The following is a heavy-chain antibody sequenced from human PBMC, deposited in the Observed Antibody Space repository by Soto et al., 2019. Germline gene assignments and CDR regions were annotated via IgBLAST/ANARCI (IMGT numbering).Heavy chain of an antibody. J-gene: IGHJ6*02. CDR1: GYTFTGYY. CDR3: ARVAIVEPPYYYYYGTDV. V-gene: IGHV1-2*02. D-gene: IGHD1-26*01. Sequence: ASVKVSCKASGYTFTGYYMHWVRQAPGQGLEWMGWINPNSGGTNYAQKFQGRVTMTRDTSISTAYMELSRLRSDDTAVYYCARVAIVEPPYYYYYGTDVWGQGTTVTVSS. CDR2: INPNSGGT.